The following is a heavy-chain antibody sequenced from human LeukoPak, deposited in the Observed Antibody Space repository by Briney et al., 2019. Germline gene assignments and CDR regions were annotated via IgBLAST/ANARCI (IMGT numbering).Heavy chain of an antibody. CDR2: INHSGSN. V-gene: IGHV4-34*01. CDR1: GGSFSGYY. CDR3: ARGVAYYDFWSGYYGSWFDP. J-gene: IGHJ5*02. Sequence: SETLSLTCAVYGGSFSGYYWSWIRQPPGKGLEWIGEINHSGSNNYNPSLKSRVTISVDPSKNQFSLKLSSVTAADTAVYYCARGVAYYDFWSGYYGSWFDPWGQGALVTVSS. D-gene: IGHD3-3*01.